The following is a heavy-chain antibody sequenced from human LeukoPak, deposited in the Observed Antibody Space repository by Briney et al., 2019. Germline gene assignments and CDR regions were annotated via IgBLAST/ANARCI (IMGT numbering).Heavy chain of an antibody. D-gene: IGHD6-19*01. CDR1: GFIFNSYA. CDR3: ATVRGWYSFDY. V-gene: IGHV3-30*04. CDR2: ISYDGSNK. Sequence: GRSLRLSCAASGFIFNSYAMHWVRQSPGKGLEWVAVISYDGSNKDHAGSVKGRVTISRDNSKNTLYLQMNSLRVEDTAVYYCATVRGWYSFDYWGQGTLVTVSS. J-gene: IGHJ4*02.